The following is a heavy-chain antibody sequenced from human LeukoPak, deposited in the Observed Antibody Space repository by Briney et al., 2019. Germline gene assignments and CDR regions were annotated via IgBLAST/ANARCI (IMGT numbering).Heavy chain of an antibody. CDR3: ARERYCSSTSCPFDY. D-gene: IGHD2-2*01. CDR1: GGSISSYY. V-gene: IGHV4-59*01. J-gene: IGHJ4*02. CDR2: IYYSGST. Sequence: PSETLSLTCTVSGGSISSYYWSWIRQPPGKGLEWIGYIYYSGSTNYNPSPKSRVTISVDTSKNQFSLKLSSVTAADTAVYYCARERYCSSTSCPFDYWGQGTLVTVSS.